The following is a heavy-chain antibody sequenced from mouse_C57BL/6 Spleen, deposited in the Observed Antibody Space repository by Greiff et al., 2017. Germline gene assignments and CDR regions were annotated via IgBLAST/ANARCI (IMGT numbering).Heavy chain of an antibody. J-gene: IGHJ2*01. CDR1: GFTFSSYG. Sequence: EVMLVESGGDLVKPGGSLKLSCAASGFTFSSYGMSWVRQTPDKRLEWVATISSGGSYTYYPDSVKGRFTISRDNAKNTLYLQMSSLKSEDTAMYYCARQGSPSRKNFGYWGQGTTLTVSS. CDR3: ARQGSPSRKNFGY. V-gene: IGHV5-6*01. CDR2: ISSGGSYT.